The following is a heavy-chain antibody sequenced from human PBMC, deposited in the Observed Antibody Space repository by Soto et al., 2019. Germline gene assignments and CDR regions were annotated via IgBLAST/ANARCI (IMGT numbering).Heavy chain of an antibody. CDR3: ARLRGYSYSA. Sequence: QGQLVQSGAEVKKPGASVKVSCKASGQSLTGYFMHWVRQAPGQGLEWMGWINPNSGDTKYSERFEGRVTMTRDTAITTVYMEMSGLKSDDTAVYFCARLRGYSYSAWGQGTLVTVSS. J-gene: IGHJ5*02. V-gene: IGHV1-2*02. D-gene: IGHD5-18*01. CDR1: GQSLTGYF. CDR2: INPNSGDT.